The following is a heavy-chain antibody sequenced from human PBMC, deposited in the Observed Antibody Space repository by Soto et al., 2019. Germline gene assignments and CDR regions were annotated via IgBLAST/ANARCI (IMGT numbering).Heavy chain of an antibody. CDR2: IYYSGST. CDR3: ARDTSRVPYSSGTYYYGMDV. V-gene: IGHV4-59*01. J-gene: IGHJ6*02. CDR1: GGSISSYY. Sequence: QVQLQESGPGLVKPSETLSLPCTVSGGSISSYYWSWIRQPPGKGLEWIGYIYYSGSTNYNPSLKSRVTISVDTSKNLFSLKLSSVTAADTAVYYCARDTSRVPYSSGTYYYGMDVWGQGTTVTVSS. D-gene: IGHD2-2*01.